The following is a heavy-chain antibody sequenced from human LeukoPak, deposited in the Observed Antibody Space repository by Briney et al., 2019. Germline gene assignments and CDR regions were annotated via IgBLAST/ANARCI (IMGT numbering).Heavy chain of an antibody. D-gene: IGHD3-10*01. CDR1: GGSISSGSYY. V-gene: IGHV4-61*02. CDR2: IYTSGST. J-gene: IGHJ4*02. Sequence: SETLSLTCTVSGGSISSGSYYWSWIRQPAGKGLEWIGRIYTSGSTNYNPSLKSRVSISVGTSKNQFSLRLTSVTAADTAVYYCARAPIGAYWGQGTLVTVSS. CDR3: ARAPIGAY.